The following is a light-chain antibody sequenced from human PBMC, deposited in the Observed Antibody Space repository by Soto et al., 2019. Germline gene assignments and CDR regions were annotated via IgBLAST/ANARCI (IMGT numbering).Light chain of an antibody. CDR1: QSVRSDY. Sequence: EVVLTQSPGTLSLSPGERATLSCRASQSVRSDYLAWYQQKPDQAPRLLISGASSRATGIPDRFSGSGSGTDFTLTISRLEPEDFAVYYCQQRSNWPRTFGQGTKLEIK. CDR2: GAS. J-gene: IGKJ2*01. V-gene: IGKV3D-20*02. CDR3: QQRSNWPRT.